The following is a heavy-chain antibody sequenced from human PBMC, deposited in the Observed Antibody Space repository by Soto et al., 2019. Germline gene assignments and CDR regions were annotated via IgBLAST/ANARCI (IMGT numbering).Heavy chain of an antibody. V-gene: IGHV4-30-2*01. CDR2: IYHSGNT. D-gene: IGHD5-18*01. CDR1: GGSISSGGYS. J-gene: IGHJ5*02. Sequence: SEALSLTCAVSGGSISSGGYSWSWIRQPPGKGLEWIGYIYHSGNTYYNPSLKSRVTISVDRSKNQFSLKLSSVTAADTAVYYCARDSGGGYSYGALDHWGQGTLVTV. CDR3: ARDSGGGYSYGALDH.